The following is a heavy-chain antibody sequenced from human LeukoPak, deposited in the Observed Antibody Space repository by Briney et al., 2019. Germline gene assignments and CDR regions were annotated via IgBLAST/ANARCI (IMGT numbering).Heavy chain of an antibody. Sequence: PGGSLRLSCAASGFTFNTYVMSWVRQAPGKGLEWVANIRQDGDTKYYVDSVKGRFTISRDNAMNSLYLQMNSLRAEDTAIYYCARSLPYGTTWYGRSDFWGQGTLVTVSS. V-gene: IGHV3-7*03. CDR1: GFTFNTYV. CDR3: ARSLPYGTTWYGRSDF. CDR2: IRQDGDTK. J-gene: IGHJ4*02. D-gene: IGHD6-13*01.